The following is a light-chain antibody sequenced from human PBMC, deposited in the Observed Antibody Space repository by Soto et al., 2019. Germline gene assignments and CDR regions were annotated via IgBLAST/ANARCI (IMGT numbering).Light chain of an antibody. CDR3: SSYTSSSTLYV. CDR2: DVS. Sequence: QSVLTQPASASGSPGQSITISCTGTSSDVGGYNYVSWYQQHPGKAPKLMIYDVSNRPSGVPNRFSGSKSGNTASLPISGLQAEDEADYYCSSYTSSSTLYVFGTGTKVTVL. J-gene: IGLJ1*01. V-gene: IGLV2-14*01. CDR1: SSDVGGYNY.